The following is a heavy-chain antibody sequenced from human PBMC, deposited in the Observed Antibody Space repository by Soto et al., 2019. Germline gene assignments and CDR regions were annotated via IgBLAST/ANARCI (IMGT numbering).Heavy chain of an antibody. V-gene: IGHV4-30-2*01. CDR3: ARVPDY. Sequence: QLQLQESGSGLVQTSQTLSLTCAVSGGSLSSGGYSWGWIRQPPGKGLEWIGYIYHSGSTYYNPSLKSRGTISVDRSKNQCSLKLRSVSAADTAVYYCARVPDYGGQGTLVTVSS. CDR2: IYHSGST. CDR1: GGSLSSGGYS. J-gene: IGHJ4*02.